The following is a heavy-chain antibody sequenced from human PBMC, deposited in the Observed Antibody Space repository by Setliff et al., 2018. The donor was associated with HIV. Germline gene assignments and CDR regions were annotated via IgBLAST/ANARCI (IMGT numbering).Heavy chain of an antibody. CDR2: ISTYNGNT. J-gene: IGHJ4*02. CDR1: GYIFTSYD. Sequence: VKVSCKASGYIFTSYDVNWVRQAPGQGLEWMGWISTYNGNTNYAQKLQGRVTMTTDTSTSTAYMEMRSLRSDDTAVYFCARDVDNAGTHPPDYWGQGTLVTVSS. D-gene: IGHD1-20*01. CDR3: ARDVDNAGTHPPDY. V-gene: IGHV1-18*01.